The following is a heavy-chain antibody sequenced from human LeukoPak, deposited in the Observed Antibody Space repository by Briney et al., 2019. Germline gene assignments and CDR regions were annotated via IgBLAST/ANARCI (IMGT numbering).Heavy chain of an antibody. CDR3: ARGIVVVPAAKRGGYYFDY. J-gene: IGHJ4*02. CDR1: GYSFTSYW. V-gene: IGHV3-21*01. CDR2: ISSSSSYI. Sequence: PGESLKISCKGSGYSFTSYWIGWVRQAPGKGLEWVSSISSSSSYIYYADSVKGRFTISRDNAKNSLYLQMNSLRAEDTAVYYCARGIVVVPAAKRGGYYFDYWGQGTLVTVSS. D-gene: IGHD2-2*01.